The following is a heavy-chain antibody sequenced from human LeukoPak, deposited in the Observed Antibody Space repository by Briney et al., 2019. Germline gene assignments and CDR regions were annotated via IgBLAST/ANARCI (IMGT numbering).Heavy chain of an antibody. V-gene: IGHV1-3*03. CDR3: AREGIWWGAFDI. CDR1: GYTFTSYA. Sequence: ASVKVSCKASGYTFTSYAMHWVRQAPGQRLEWMGWINAGNGNTKYSQEFQGRVTITRDTSASTAYMELSSLRSEDTAVYYCAREGIWWGAFDIWGQGTMVTVSS. J-gene: IGHJ3*02. CDR2: INAGNGNT. D-gene: IGHD2-15*01.